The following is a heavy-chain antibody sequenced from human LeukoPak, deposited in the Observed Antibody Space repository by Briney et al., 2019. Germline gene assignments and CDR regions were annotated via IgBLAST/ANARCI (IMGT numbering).Heavy chain of an antibody. J-gene: IGHJ4*02. CDR1: GFTFRSYA. CDR2: ISGSDGST. CDR3: AKRLVAGYCSGGDCYSDHYFDY. V-gene: IGHV3-23*01. Sequence: PGGSLRLSCAASGFTFRSYAMSWVRQAPGKGLEWVSTISGSDGSTYYADSVKGRFTISRDNSKNTMYLQMNTLRAEDTAIYYCAKRLVAGYCSGGDCYSDHYFDYWGQGTQVTVSS. D-gene: IGHD2-15*01.